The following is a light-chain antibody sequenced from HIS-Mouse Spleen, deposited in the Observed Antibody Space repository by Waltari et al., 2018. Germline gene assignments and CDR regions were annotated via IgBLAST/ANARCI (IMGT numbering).Light chain of an antibody. CDR1: SSDVGGYNY. Sequence: QSALTQPASVSGSPGQSITISCTGTSSDVGGYNYVPWYQQHPGKAPKLISYDVSNRPARVSNRFAGSKSGNTASLTISGLQAEDEADYYCSSYTSSSFNVVFGGGTKLTVL. CDR3: SSYTSSSFNVV. J-gene: IGLJ2*01. V-gene: IGLV2-14*03. CDR2: DVS.